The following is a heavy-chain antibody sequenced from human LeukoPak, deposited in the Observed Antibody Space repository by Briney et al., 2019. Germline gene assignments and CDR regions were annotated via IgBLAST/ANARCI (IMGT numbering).Heavy chain of an antibody. CDR3: ARDPTRGYDFWSGYYEGGDY. V-gene: IGHV1-2*02. J-gene: IGHJ4*02. CDR1: GYTFTGYY. D-gene: IGHD3-3*01. CDR2: INPNSGGT. Sequence: ASVKVSCKASGYTFTGYYMHWVRQAPGQGREWMGWINPNSGGTNYAQKFQGRVTMTRDTSISTAYMELSRLRSDDTAVYYCARDPTRGYDFWSGYYEGGDYWGQGTLVTVSS.